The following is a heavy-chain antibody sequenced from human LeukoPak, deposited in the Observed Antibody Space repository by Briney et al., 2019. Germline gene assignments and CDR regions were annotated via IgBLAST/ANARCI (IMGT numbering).Heavy chain of an antibody. J-gene: IGHJ4*02. V-gene: IGHV3-30*03. CDR2: VSSDGGTK. CDR1: KFTFSNYG. D-gene: IGHD2-2*01. Sequence: GGSLRLPCTASKFTFSNYGMQWVRQAPGKGLEWVAVVSSDGGTKYYADSVKGRFTISRDNSKNTLYLQMNSLRAEDTAVYYCARTVDCSSTSCYEFDYWGQGTLVTVSS. CDR3: ARTVDCSSTSCYEFDY.